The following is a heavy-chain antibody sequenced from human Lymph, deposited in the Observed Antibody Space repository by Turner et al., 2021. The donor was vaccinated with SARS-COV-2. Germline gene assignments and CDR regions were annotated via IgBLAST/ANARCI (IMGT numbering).Heavy chain of an antibody. Sequence: QVQLVESGGGVVQPGSSLRLSCAAHGFTFSNYGIHWVPQAPGKGLEWVAVIWYDGSNKYYADSVKGRFTISRDNSKNTLYLQMNSLRAEDTAVYYCAREGYFYDTSRAFDIWGQGTMVTVSS. CDR1: GFTFSNYG. V-gene: IGHV3-33*01. D-gene: IGHD3-22*01. CDR3: AREGYFYDTSRAFDI. J-gene: IGHJ3*02. CDR2: IWYDGSNK.